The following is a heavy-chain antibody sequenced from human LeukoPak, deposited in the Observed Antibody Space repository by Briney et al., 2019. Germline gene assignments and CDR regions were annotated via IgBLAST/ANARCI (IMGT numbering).Heavy chain of an antibody. CDR2: IRCGGSTV. J-gene: IGHJ4*02. D-gene: IGHD1-26*01. V-gene: IGHV3-48*03. CDR3: ARLSGSAAFDY. Sequence: GGSLRLSCAASGFTFSSYELHWVRQAPGKGLEWVAYIRCGGSTVYYADSVRGRFTISRDNAKNSLYLQMNSLRAEDTAVYYCARLSGSAAFDYWGQGTLVTVSS. CDR1: GFTFSSYE.